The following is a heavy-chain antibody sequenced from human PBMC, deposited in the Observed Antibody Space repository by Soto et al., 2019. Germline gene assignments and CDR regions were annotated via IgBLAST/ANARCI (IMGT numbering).Heavy chain of an antibody. CDR1: RGSISNFY. J-gene: IGHJ5*02. CDR3: AGGSEERDCSGGSCFLRWFDP. V-gene: IGHV4-59*12. CDR2: IHYTGST. D-gene: IGHD2-15*01. Sequence: SETLSLTCTVSRGSISNFYWTWIRQPPGKGLEWIGYIHYTGSTNYNRSLQSRVTISLDTSKNQFSLKLSSVTPEDTAVYYCAGGSEERDCSGGSCFLRWFDPWGQGTLVTV.